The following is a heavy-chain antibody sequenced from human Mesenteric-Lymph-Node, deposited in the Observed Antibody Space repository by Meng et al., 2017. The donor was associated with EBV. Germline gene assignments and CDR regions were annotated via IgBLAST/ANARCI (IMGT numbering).Heavy chain of an antibody. V-gene: IGHV4-4*02. J-gene: IGHJ4*02. Sequence: LPDAVPVSVTPSGTRSLTCAASAVPLTSTSWWSWVRHPPGKGLECIGEIFHSGITTYNPSLKSRITLSVDKSKNLFSLNLSSVTAADTAVHFCARRREYSSCWPIDYWGQGTLVTVSS. CDR2: IFHSGIT. CDR3: ARRREYSSCWPIDY. D-gene: IGHD6-19*01. CDR1: AVPLTSTSW.